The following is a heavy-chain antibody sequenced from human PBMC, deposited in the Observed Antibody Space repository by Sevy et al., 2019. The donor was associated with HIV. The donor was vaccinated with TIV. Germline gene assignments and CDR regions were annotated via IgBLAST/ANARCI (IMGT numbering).Heavy chain of an antibody. D-gene: IGHD2-2*01. CDR2: IWYDGGKK. Sequence: GGSLRLSCAASAFTFSAYGMHWVRQAPGKGLEWVSTIWYDGGKKYYADSVKGRFTISRDNSKNTLYLQMNSLRAEDTAVYYCVREGVPAAIDFEYWGQGTLVTVSS. CDR1: AFTFSAYG. CDR3: VREGVPAAIDFEY. V-gene: IGHV3-33*01. J-gene: IGHJ4*02.